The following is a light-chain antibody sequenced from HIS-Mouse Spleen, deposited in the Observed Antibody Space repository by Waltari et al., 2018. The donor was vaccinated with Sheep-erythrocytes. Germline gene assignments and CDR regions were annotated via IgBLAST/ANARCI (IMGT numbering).Light chain of an antibody. CDR2: QDS. CDR3: QAWDSSTAV. J-gene: IGLJ2*01. V-gene: IGLV3-1*01. CDR1: KWGDKY. Sequence: SYELTQPPSVSVSPGQTASITCSGDKWGDKYACWYQQKPGQSPVLVIYQDSKRPSGITGRFSGSNSGNTANLTISGTQAMDEADYYCQAWDSSTAVFGGGTKLTVL.